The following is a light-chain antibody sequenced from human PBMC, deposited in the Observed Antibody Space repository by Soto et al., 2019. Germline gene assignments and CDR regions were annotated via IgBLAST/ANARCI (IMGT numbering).Light chain of an antibody. J-gene: IGKJ1*01. V-gene: IGKV1-5*03. CDR1: QSVRTY. Sequence: DIQMTQSPATLFASVGDRVTITCRASQSVRTYLAWYQQKPGRAPKLLIYQVSSLESGVPSRFSGSGSGTEFTLTISSLQPDDFATYYCQQFETLVTFGQGTKVEIK. CDR2: QVS. CDR3: QQFETLVT.